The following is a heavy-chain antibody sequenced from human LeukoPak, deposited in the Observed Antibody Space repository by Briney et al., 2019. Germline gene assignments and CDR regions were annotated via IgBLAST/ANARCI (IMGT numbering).Heavy chain of an antibody. V-gene: IGHV1-2*02. J-gene: IGHJ6*03. D-gene: IGHD2/OR15-2a*01. Sequence: ASVKVSCKASGYTFTAYYMHWVRQAPGQGLEWMGWINPKRGGTNYAQKFQGRVTMTRDTSISTAYMELSRLRSDDTAVYSCARGAEFYYYMDVWGKGTTVTVSS. CDR1: GYTFTAYY. CDR2: INPKRGGT. CDR3: ARGAEFYYYMDV.